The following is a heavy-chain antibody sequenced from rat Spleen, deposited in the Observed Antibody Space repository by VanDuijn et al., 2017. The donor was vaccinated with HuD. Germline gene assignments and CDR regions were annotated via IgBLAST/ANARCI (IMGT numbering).Heavy chain of an antibody. CDR2: IWGNGNT. D-gene: IGHD1-2*01. Sequence: QVQLKESGPGLVQPSQTLSLTCTVSGFSLSNYGVIWVRQPPGKGLEWMGVIWGNGNTNYNSVFKSRLSISRDTSKSQVFLKMNNLQTEDTAMHFCARSDFSSPYYFDYWGQGVMVTVSS. CDR1: GFSLSNYG. V-gene: IGHV2S61*01. CDR3: ARSDFSSPYYFDY. J-gene: IGHJ2*01.